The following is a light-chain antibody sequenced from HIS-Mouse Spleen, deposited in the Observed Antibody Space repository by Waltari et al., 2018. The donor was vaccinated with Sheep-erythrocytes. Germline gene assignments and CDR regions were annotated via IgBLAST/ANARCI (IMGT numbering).Light chain of an antibody. V-gene: IGLV2-11*01. CDR2: DVS. J-gene: IGLJ1*01. Sequence: QSALTQPRPVSGSPGQSVTIPCTGTSSDVGGYNYVSWYQQHPGKAPKLMLYDVSNRPSGVPDRFSGSKAGNTASLTISELQAEDEADYYCCSYAGSYNHVFATGTKVTVL. CDR1: SSDVGGYNY. CDR3: CSYAGSYNHV.